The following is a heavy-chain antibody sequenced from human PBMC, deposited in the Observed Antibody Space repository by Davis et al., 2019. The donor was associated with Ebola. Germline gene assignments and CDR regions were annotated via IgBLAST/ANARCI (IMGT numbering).Heavy chain of an antibody. D-gene: IGHD1-7*01. J-gene: IGHJ4*02. CDR2: TYYSSKWYT. Sequence: HSQTLSLTCAISGDSVSTAGWNCIRQSPSRGLEWLGRTYYSSKWYTGYAESVKSRINISPDTAKNQFSLHLNSVTPEDTAVYYCARAWTYAYDYWGQGTLVTVSS. CDR1: GDSVSTAG. V-gene: IGHV6-1*01. CDR3: ARAWTYAYDY.